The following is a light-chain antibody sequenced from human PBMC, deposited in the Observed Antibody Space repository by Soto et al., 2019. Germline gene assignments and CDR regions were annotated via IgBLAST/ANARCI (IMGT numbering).Light chain of an antibody. J-gene: IGLJ2*01. CDR2: NDN. V-gene: IGLV1-44*01. CDR3: AAWDGSLNHIL. Sequence: QTVVTQPPSASGTPGQGVAISCSGSSSNMGSNTVNWYQHLPGTAPKLLIYNDNQRPSGVPDRFFGSKSGTSASLAITGLQSDDEADYYCAAWDGSLNHILFGGGTKLTVL. CDR1: SSNMGSNT.